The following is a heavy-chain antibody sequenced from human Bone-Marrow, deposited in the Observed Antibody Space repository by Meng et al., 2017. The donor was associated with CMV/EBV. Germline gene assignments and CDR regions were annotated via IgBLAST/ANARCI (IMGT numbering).Heavy chain of an antibody. D-gene: IGHD1-26*01. CDR1: GFAFSSYA. CDR2: ISYDGSNK. J-gene: IGHJ4*02. Sequence: GGSLRLSCAASGFAFSSYAMHWVRQAPGKGLEWVAVISYDGSNKYYADSVKGRFTISRDNSKNTLYLQMNSLRAEDTAVYYCARDSGWDPRAEVFDWGQGTLVTVSS. CDR3: ARDSGWDPRAEVFD. V-gene: IGHV3-30*04.